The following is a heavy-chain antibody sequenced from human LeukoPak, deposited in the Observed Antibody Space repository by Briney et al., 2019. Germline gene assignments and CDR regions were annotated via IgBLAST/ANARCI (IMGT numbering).Heavy chain of an antibody. CDR1: RFTFSSYW. CDR3: ARGRGDARTATVDY. CDR2: IKQDGSEK. V-gene: IGHV3-7*01. J-gene: IGHJ4*02. D-gene: IGHD5-18*01. Sequence: GGSLRLSCAASRFTFSSYWMSWVRQAPGKGLEWVANIKQDGSEKYYVDSVEGRFTISRDNAKNSLYLQMNSLRAEDTAVYYCARGRGDARTATVDYWGQGTLVTVSS.